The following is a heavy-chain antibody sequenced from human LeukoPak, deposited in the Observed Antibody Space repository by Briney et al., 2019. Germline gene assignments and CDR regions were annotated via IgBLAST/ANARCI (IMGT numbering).Heavy chain of an antibody. CDR3: ARIAMAGIGDGFDI. Sequence: PGGSLRLSCAASGFTFDDYDMSWVRHAPGKGLEWVSGINWNGGSTGYADSVKGRFTISRDNARNSLYLQMNSLRAEDTALYYCARIAMAGIGDGFDIWGQGTMVTVSS. CDR2: INWNGGST. J-gene: IGHJ3*02. D-gene: IGHD6-19*01. CDR1: GFTFDDYD. V-gene: IGHV3-20*04.